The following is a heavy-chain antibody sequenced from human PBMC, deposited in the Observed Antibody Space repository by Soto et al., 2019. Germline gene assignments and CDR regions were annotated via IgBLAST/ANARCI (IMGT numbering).Heavy chain of an antibody. D-gene: IGHD6-19*01. V-gene: IGHV1-46*02. CDR2: INPSGDSA. CDR1: GYTFNSYY. Sequence: VQLVQSGAEVKKPGASVKISCKASGYTFNSYYMHWVRQAPGQGLEWMGVINPSGDSAGYAQKFQGRVTMTRDTSTSTLYMDLSGLRSDDTAVYYCARVGSFEVVAATDYFDHWGQGTLITVSS. J-gene: IGHJ4*02. CDR3: ARVGSFEVVAATDYFDH.